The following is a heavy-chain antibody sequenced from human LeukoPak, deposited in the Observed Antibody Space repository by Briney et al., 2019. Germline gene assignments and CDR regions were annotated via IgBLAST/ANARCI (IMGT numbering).Heavy chain of an antibody. CDR1: GFTFSSYG. CDR3: AKDLPSSGAFDI. CDR2: IRYDGSNK. Sequence: PGGSPRLSCAASGFTFSSYGMHWVRQAPGKGLEWVAFIRYDGSNKYYADSVKGRFTISRDNSKNTLYLQMNSLRAEDTAVYYCAKDLPSSGAFDIWGQGTMVTVSS. J-gene: IGHJ3*02. D-gene: IGHD5/OR15-5a*01. V-gene: IGHV3-30*02.